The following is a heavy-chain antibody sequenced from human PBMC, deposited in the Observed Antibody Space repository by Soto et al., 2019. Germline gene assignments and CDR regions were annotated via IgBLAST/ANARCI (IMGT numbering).Heavy chain of an antibody. CDR1: GDTFNFYS. J-gene: IGHJ4*02. D-gene: IGHD3-10*01. CDR2: VNPIVSMS. Sequence: QVQLVQSGAEVKRPGSSVKVSCKASGDTFNFYSINWVRQAPGLGLEWMGRVNPIVSMSNYAQKFQGRVMMTADKSTITADCELRSLRSEDTAISYGASISGSGFLAFDYLGQGALVTVSS. CDR3: ASISGSGFLAFDY. V-gene: IGHV1-69*02.